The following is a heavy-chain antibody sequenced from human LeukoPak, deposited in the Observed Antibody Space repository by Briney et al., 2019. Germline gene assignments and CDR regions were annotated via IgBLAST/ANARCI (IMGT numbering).Heavy chain of an antibody. V-gene: IGHV1-2*02. D-gene: IGHD3-9*01. J-gene: IGHJ5*02. Sequence: ASVKVSCKASGYTFTGYYMHWVRQAPGQGLEWMVWINPNSGGTNYAQKFQGRVTMTRDTSISTAYMELSRLRSDDTAVYYCARDFRPNYDILTGYYIFSWFDPWGQGTLVTVSS. CDR3: ARDFRPNYDILTGYYIFSWFDP. CDR1: GYTFTGYY. CDR2: INPNSGGT.